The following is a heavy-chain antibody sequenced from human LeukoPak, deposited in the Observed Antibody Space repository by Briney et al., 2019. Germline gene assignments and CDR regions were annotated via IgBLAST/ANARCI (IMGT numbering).Heavy chain of an antibody. Sequence: SQTLSLTCAISGDSVSSNSASWNWFRQSPSRGLEWLGRTFYTSKWNNDYAVSVKSRITINPDTSKNHFSLQLNSVTPEDTAVYYCARRRYYDYTGFFDCWGQGTLVTVSS. V-gene: IGHV6-1*01. CDR2: TFYTSKWNN. D-gene: IGHD3-22*01. CDR1: GDSVSSNSAS. CDR3: ARRRYYDYTGFFDC. J-gene: IGHJ4*02.